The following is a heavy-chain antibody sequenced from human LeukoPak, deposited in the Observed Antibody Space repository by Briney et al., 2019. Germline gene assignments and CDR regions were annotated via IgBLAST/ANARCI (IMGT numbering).Heavy chain of an antibody. V-gene: IGHV1-46*01. CDR2: INPRGDYT. CDR1: GYTFTSYY. Sequence: ASVKVSCKPFGYTFTSYYIHWVRQAPGQGLEWMGIINPRGDYTTYAQNYQGRVTMTRDTSTSTIYMELSSLRSEDTAVYYCARSGYLVVTAYDAFDIWGQGTMVTVSS. J-gene: IGHJ3*02. CDR3: ARSGYLVVTAYDAFDI. D-gene: IGHD2-21*02.